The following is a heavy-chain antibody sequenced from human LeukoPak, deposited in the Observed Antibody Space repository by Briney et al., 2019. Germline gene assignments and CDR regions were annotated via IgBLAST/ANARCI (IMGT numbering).Heavy chain of an antibody. V-gene: IGHV4-34*01. D-gene: IGHD2-2*01. J-gene: IGHJ4*02. CDR3: AYCSSTSCYS. Sequence: SETLSLTRAVYGGSFSGYYWSWIRQPPGKGLEWIGEINHSGSTNYNPSLKSRVTISVDTSKNQFSLKLSSVTAADTAVYYCAYCSSTSCYSWGQGTLVTVSS. CDR1: GGSFSGYY. CDR2: INHSGST.